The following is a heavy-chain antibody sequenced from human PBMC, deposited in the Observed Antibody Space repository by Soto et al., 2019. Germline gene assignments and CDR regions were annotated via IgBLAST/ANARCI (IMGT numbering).Heavy chain of an antibody. Sequence: GGSLRLSCSASGFTFSSYAMHWVRQAPGKGLEYVSAISSNGGSTYYADSVKGRFTISRDNSKNTLYLQMSSLRAEDTAVYYCVKGLSRLPSDYWGQGTLVTVSS. V-gene: IGHV3-64D*08. CDR3: VKGLSRLPSDY. J-gene: IGHJ4*02. CDR2: ISSNGGST. D-gene: IGHD6-25*01. CDR1: GFTFSSYA.